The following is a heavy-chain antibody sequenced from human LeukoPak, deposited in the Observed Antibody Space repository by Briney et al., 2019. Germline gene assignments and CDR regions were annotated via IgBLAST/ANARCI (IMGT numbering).Heavy chain of an antibody. CDR2: IGIAGDT. D-gene: IGHD6-19*01. CDR1: GFTFSTYD. J-gene: IGHJ6*02. V-gene: IGHV3-13*01. Sequence: GGSLRLSCAASGFTFSTYDFQWVRHATGKGLEWVSLIGIAGDTHYAGSVKGRFTVSRENAKNSLYLQMNNLRAGDTAVYYCVRDPSGRGMDVWGQGTTVTVSS. CDR3: VRDPSGRGMDV.